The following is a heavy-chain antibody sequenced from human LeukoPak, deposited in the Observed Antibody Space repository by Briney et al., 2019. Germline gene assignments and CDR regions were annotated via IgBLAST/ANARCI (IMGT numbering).Heavy chain of an antibody. CDR3: STEDRFGYSLVHWFDY. D-gene: IGHD5-18*01. CDR2: SNGNSDGT. J-gene: IGHJ4*02. CDR1: GYTFTGYY. Sequence: ASVTVSCTASGYTFTGYYMHWVRQAPGQGLEWMGWSNGNSDGTNYAQKVQGRVTMTRDTSISTVYMELSRLRSDDPAVYYCSTEDRFGYSLVHWFDYWGQGTLVTVSS. V-gene: IGHV1-2*02.